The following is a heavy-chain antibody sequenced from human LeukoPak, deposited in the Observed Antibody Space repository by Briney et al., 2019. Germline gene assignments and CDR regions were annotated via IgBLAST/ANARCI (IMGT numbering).Heavy chain of an antibody. J-gene: IGHJ4*02. CDR2: IYYSGGNT. CDR1: GFMFSNFA. D-gene: IGHD2-2*01. V-gene: IGHV3-23*01. CDR3: AKDQCQAVVPRRFDH. Sequence: GGSLRLSCAASGFMFSNFAMSWVRQAPGKGLEWVSTIYYSGGNTYSADSVKGRFTISRDNAKNTLYLQMNSLRAEDTAVYYCAKDQCQAVVPRRFDHWGQGTLVTVSS.